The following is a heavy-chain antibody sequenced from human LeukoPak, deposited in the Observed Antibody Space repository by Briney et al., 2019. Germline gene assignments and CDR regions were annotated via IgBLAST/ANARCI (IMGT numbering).Heavy chain of an antibody. Sequence: SVKVSCKATGFTFTSSAMQWVRQARGQRLEWIGWIVVGSGNTNYAQKFQERVTITRDMSTSTAYMELSSLRSEDTAVYYCAVVEIAVAGDPRGYWGQGTLVTVSS. V-gene: IGHV1-58*02. CDR3: AVVEIAVAGDPRGY. D-gene: IGHD6-19*01. CDR2: IVVGSGNT. J-gene: IGHJ4*02. CDR1: GFTFTSSA.